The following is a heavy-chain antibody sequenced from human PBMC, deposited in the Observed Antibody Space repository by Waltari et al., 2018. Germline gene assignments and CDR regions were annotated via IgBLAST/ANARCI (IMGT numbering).Heavy chain of an antibody. CDR2: ISSSSSYI. V-gene: IGHV3-21*01. J-gene: IGHJ4*02. CDR3: ARDRGSSSGPGGDY. D-gene: IGHD6-6*01. Sequence: EVQLVESGGGLVKPGGSLRLSCAASGFTFSSYSMNWVRQAPGKGLGWVSSISSSSSYIYYADSVKGRFTISRDNAKNSLYLQMNSLRAEDTAVYYCARDRGSSSGPGGDYWGQGTLVTVSS. CDR1: GFTFSSYS.